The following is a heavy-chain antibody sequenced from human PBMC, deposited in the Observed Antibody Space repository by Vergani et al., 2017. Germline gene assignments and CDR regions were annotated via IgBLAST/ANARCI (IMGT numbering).Heavy chain of an antibody. Sequence: QVQLQQWGGGLLKPSETLSLTCVVNGGSFTSYHWTWIRQSPGEGLEWVGDIDHTGRPDYNPSLKSRLTISVDKSRNQFSLTLNSVTATDTAIYFSARVNTETNGHLYYYYYMDVWGQGTAVTVS. V-gene: IGHV4-34*01. J-gene: IGHJ6*03. D-gene: IGHD4-11*01. CDR2: IDHTGRP. CDR3: ARVNTETNGHLYYYYYMDV. CDR1: GGSFTSYH.